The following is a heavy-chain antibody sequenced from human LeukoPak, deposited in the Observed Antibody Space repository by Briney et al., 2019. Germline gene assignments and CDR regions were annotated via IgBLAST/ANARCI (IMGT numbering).Heavy chain of an antibody. V-gene: IGHV3-23*01. CDR2: LSGSGGTT. CDR3: ARGGGYSYGSFDY. Sequence: GGSLRLSCAASGFTFSSYAMSWVRQAPGKGLEWVSALSGSGGTTFYADSVKGRFSISRDNAKNTLYLQMNSLRAEDTAVYYCARGGGYSYGSFDYWGQGTLVTVSS. CDR1: GFTFSSYA. D-gene: IGHD5-18*01. J-gene: IGHJ4*02.